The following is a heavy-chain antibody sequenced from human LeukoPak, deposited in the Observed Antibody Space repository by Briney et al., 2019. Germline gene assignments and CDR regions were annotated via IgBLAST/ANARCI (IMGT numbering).Heavy chain of an antibody. Sequence: GGSLRLSCAASGFTFSNYRMHWVRQAPGKGLVWVSRINTDGSSTTYADSVKGRFTISRDNAKNTLYLQMNSLRAEDTAVYYCATGVSSWYYFDYWGQGTLVTVSS. V-gene: IGHV3-74*01. J-gene: IGHJ4*02. D-gene: IGHD6-13*01. CDR2: INTDGSST. CDR1: GFTFSNYR. CDR3: ATGVSSWYYFDY.